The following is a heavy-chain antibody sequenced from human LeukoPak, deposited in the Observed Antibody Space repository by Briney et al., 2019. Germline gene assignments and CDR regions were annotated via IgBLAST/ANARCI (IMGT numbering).Heavy chain of an antibody. CDR3: ARERPPGDSSNWFLEGYFDI. J-gene: IGHJ4*02. CDR1: GGTFSSYA. D-gene: IGHD6-13*01. V-gene: IGHV1-69*05. CDR2: IIPIFGTA. Sequence: GASVKVSCKASGGTFSSYAITWVRQAPGQGLEWTGRIIPIFGTANYAQKFQGRVTITTDESTSTAYMELSTLRSDDTAVYYCARERPPGDSSNWFLEGYFDIWGQGTLVTVSS.